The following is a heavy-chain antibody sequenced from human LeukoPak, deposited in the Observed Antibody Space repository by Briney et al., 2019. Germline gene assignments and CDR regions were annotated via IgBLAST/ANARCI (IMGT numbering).Heavy chain of an antibody. CDR3: AISYSSCWYSRFQH. CDR2: IYSGGST. Sequence: PGGSLRLSCAASGFTVSSNYMSWVRQAPGKGLEWVSVIYSGGSTYYADSVKGRFTISRDNSKNTLYLQMNSLRAEDTAVYYCAISYSSCWYSRFQHWGQGTLVTVSS. CDR1: GFTVSSNY. J-gene: IGHJ1*01. V-gene: IGHV3-66*01. D-gene: IGHD6-19*01.